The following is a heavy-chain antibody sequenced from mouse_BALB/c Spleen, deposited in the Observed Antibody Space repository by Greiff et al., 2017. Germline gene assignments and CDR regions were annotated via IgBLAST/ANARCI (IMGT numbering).Heavy chain of an antibody. Sequence: EVQVVESGGGLVQPGGSRKLSCAASGFTFSSFGMHWVRQAPEKGLEWVAYISSGSSTIYYADTVKGRFTISRDNPKNTLFLQMTSLRSEDTAMYYCAREELGTSFAYWGQGTLVTVSA. CDR1: GFTFSSFG. V-gene: IGHV5-17*02. CDR2: ISSGSSTI. D-gene: IGHD4-1*01. CDR3: AREELGTSFAY. J-gene: IGHJ3*01.